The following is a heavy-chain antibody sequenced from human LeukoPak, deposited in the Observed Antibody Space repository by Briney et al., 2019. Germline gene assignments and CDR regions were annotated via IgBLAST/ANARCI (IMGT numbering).Heavy chain of an antibody. Sequence: SVKVSFKASGGTFSSYAISWVRQAPGQGLEWMGRIIPIFGTANYAQKFQGRVTITTDESTSTAYMELSSLRSEDTAVYYCARGGGAYDSSGYARDYWGQGTLVTVSS. CDR1: GGTFSSYA. D-gene: IGHD3-22*01. V-gene: IGHV1-69*05. CDR2: IIPIFGTA. J-gene: IGHJ4*02. CDR3: ARGGGAYDSSGYARDY.